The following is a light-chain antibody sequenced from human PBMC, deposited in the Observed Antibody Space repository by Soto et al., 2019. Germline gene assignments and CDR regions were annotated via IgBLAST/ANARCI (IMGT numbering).Light chain of an antibody. J-gene: IGKJ1*01. CDR1: QSVSKW. CDR3: QKYDSAPGT. V-gene: IGKV1-5*01. CDR2: DAS. Sequence: DIQMTPSPPLVAASVGDRDTISCRASQSVSKWVAWYQHTPGKAPKVLIWDASRLQRGVPSRFSGSGPGTDFTLTISSLQPEDVGTYYCQKYDSAPGTFGQGTKVDIK.